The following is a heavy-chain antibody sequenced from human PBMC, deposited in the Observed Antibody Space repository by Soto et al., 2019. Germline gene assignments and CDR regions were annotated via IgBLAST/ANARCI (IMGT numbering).Heavy chain of an antibody. V-gene: IGHV4-4*02. Sequence: QVQLQESGPGLVKPSGTLSLTCAVSGGSISSSNWWSLVRQPPGKGLEWIGEIYHSGSTNYNPSLKSRVTISVDKSKNQFSLKLSSVTAADTAVYYCAREGGCSGGSCYLADGMDVWGQGTTVTVSS. D-gene: IGHD2-15*01. CDR3: AREGGCSGGSCYLADGMDV. J-gene: IGHJ6*02. CDR2: IYHSGST. CDR1: GGSISSSNW.